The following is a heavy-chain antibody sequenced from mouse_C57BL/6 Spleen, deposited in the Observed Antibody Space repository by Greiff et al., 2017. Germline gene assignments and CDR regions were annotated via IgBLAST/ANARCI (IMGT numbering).Heavy chain of an antibody. CDR2: IHPRSGNT. Sequence: VQLQQSGAELARPGASVKLSCKASGYTFTSYGISWVKQRPGQGLEWIGKIHPRSGNTYYNEKFKGKATLTADKSSSTAYMELSSLTSEDSAVYFCARVYYSSSYGYWGQGTTLTVSS. D-gene: IGHD1-1*01. CDR3: ARVYYSSSYGY. CDR1: GYTFTSYG. V-gene: IGHV1-81*01. J-gene: IGHJ2*01.